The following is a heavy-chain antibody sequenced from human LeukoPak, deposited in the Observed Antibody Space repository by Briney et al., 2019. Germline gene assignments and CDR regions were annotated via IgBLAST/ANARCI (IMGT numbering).Heavy chain of an antibody. CDR1: GYTFTSYY. V-gene: IGHV1-2*02. CDR3: AGLQQLAQDQFDY. D-gene: IGHD6-13*01. CDR2: INPNSGGT. J-gene: IGHJ4*02. Sequence: GASVKVSCKASGYTFTSYYMHWVRQAPGQGLEWMGWINPNSGGTNYAQKFQGRVTMTRDTSISTAYMELSRLRSDDTAVYYCAGLQQLAQDQFDYWGQGTLVTVSS.